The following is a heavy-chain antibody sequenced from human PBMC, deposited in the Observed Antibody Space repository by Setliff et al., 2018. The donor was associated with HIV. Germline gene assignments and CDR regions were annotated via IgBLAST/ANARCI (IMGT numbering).Heavy chain of an antibody. Sequence: GGSLRLSCAASGFTFSSYSMNWVRQAPGKGLEWVSYISSSSSTIYYADSVKGRFTISRDNSKNTVYLQMNSLRAEDTAVYYCARVPYFSFWSGYFDIYGMDVWGQGTAVTVSS. CDR3: ARVPYFSFWSGYFDIYGMDV. CDR2: ISSSSSTI. J-gene: IGHJ6*02. V-gene: IGHV3-48*01. CDR1: GFTFSSYS. D-gene: IGHD3-3*01.